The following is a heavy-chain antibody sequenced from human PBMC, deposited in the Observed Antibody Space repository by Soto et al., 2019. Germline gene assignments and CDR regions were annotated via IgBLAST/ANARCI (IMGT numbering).Heavy chain of an antibody. Sequence: SVKVSCKASGGTFSSYTISWVRQAPGQGLEWMGRIIPILGIANYAQKFQGRVTITADKSTSTAYMELSSLRSEDTAVYYCARDRSNDFWSGYPNYFDYWGQGTLVTVSS. J-gene: IGHJ4*02. CDR3: ARDRSNDFWSGYPNYFDY. CDR2: IIPILGIA. V-gene: IGHV1-69*04. CDR1: GGTFSSYT. D-gene: IGHD3-3*01.